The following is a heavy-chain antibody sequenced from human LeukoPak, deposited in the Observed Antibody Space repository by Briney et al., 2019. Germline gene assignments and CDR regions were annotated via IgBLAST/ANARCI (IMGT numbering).Heavy chain of an antibody. CDR2: IKQDGSEK. CDR1: GFTFSSYW. D-gene: IGHD3-22*01. J-gene: IGHJ5*02. Sequence: GGSLRLSCAASGFTFSSYWMSWVRQAPGKGLEWVANIKQDGSEKYYVDSVKGRFTISRDSAKNSLYLQMNSLRAEDTAVYYCAKLNPDYYDGGVMDNWFDPWGQGTLVTVSS. V-gene: IGHV3-7*01. CDR3: AKLNPDYYDGGVMDNWFDP.